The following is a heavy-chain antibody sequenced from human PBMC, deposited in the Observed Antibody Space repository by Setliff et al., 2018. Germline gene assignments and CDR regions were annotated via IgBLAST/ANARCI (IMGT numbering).Heavy chain of an antibody. Sequence: PSETLSLTCTVSGGSISSYNWGWIRQPPGKGLEWIGYVFYSGSTNYKPSLKSRVTISVDTSKNQFSLKLSSVTAADTAVYYCVRVEAGYCSSTSCYVVGAFDIWGQGTMVTVS. CDR3: VRVEAGYCSSTSCYVVGAFDI. CDR1: GGSISSYN. J-gene: IGHJ3*02. V-gene: IGHV4-59*08. CDR2: VFYSGST. D-gene: IGHD2-2*03.